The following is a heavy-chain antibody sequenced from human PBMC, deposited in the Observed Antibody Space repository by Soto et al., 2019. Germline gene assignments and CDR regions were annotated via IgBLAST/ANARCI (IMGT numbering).Heavy chain of an antibody. CDR2: IYYSGST. CDR1: GGSISSYY. V-gene: IGHV4-59*12. CDR3: ARVAPYYDFWSGYPLNDYYYYMDV. Sequence: PSETLSLTCTVSGGSISSYYWSWIRQPPGKGQEWIGYIYYSGSTNYNPYLKSRVTISVETSKTQFSLKLSSVTAADTAVYYCARVAPYYDFWSGYPLNDYYYYMDVWGKGTTVTVSS. D-gene: IGHD3-3*01. J-gene: IGHJ6*03.